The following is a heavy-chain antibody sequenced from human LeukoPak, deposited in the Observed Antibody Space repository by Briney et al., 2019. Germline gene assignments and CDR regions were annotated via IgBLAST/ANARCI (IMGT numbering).Heavy chain of an antibody. CDR2: IYYSGST. J-gene: IGHJ6*02. V-gene: IGHV4-39*01. Sequence: SETLSLTCTVSGGSISSSSYYWGWIRQPPGKGLEWIGSIYYSGSTYYNPSLKSRVTISVDTSKNQFSLKLSSVTAADTAVYYCARRTIFGVGNYYGMDVWGQETTVTVSS. D-gene: IGHD3-3*01. CDR3: ARRTIFGVGNYYGMDV. CDR1: GGSISSSSYY.